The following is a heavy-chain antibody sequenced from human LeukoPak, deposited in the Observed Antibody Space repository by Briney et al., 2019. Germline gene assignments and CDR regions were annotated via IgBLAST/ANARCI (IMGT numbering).Heavy chain of an antibody. CDR2: ISYGGDNT. Sequence: AGGSLRLSCAASGFTFSSYAMSWVRQAPGKGLEWVSAISYGGDNTYYADSVKGRFAISRDNSKNTLYLQMNGLRVEDTAVYYCAKGRVGTGSSWFDYWGQGTLVTVSS. V-gene: IGHV3-23*01. CDR1: GFTFSSYA. CDR3: AKGRVGTGSSWFDY. D-gene: IGHD2-8*02. J-gene: IGHJ4*02.